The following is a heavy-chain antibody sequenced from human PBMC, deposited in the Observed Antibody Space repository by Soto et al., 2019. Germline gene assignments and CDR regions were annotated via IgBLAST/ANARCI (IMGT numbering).Heavy chain of an antibody. CDR1: GYTFSSNG. CDR3: VRLNGYSSGWYDY. Sequence: QVQLVQSGAEVKKPGASVKVSCKASGYTFSSNGVSWVRQAPGQGLEWMGWISTFNGNAHYAQKFQGRVTMTTDTSTNTAYMELGSLNSDDTAVYYCVRLNGYSSGWYDYWGQGTLVTVSS. V-gene: IGHV1-18*04. D-gene: IGHD6-19*01. J-gene: IGHJ4*02. CDR2: ISTFNGNA.